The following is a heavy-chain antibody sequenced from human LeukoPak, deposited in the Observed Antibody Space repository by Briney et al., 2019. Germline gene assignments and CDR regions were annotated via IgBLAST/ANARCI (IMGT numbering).Heavy chain of an antibody. CDR2: ITATSLHI. CDR3: TGDGVGAHPGDAFDI. V-gene: IGHV3-21*06. J-gene: IGHJ3*02. D-gene: IGHD6-6*01. Sequence: GGSLRLSCAASGVTFSGYSINWVRQAPGKGLEWVSAITATSLHIYYADSVKGRFTISRDNGKNLLFLQMDSLRAEDTALYYCTGDGVGAHPGDAFDIWGQGTMVTVSS. CDR1: GVTFSGYS.